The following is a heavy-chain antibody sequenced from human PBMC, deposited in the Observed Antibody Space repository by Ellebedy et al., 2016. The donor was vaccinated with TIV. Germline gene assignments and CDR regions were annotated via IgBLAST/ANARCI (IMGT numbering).Heavy chain of an antibody. V-gene: IGHV3-7*03. D-gene: IGHD3-22*01. J-gene: IGHJ3*02. CDR3: AYDSSGYFDAFDI. CDR1: GFTFSSYW. Sequence: GESLKISXAASGFTFSSYWMSWVRQAPGKGLEWVANIKQDGSEKYYVDSVKGRFTISRDNAKNSLYLQMNSLRAEDTAVYYCAYDSSGYFDAFDIWGQGTMVTVSS. CDR2: IKQDGSEK.